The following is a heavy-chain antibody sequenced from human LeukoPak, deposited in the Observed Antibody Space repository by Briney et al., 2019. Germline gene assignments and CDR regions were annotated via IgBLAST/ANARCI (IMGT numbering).Heavy chain of an antibody. J-gene: IGHJ4*02. D-gene: IGHD3-22*01. CDR1: GYTFTNYA. V-gene: IGHV1-3*01. CDR2: INAANGNT. Sequence: ASVKVSCKASGYTFTNYAMHWVRQAPGRRLEWMGWINAANGNTKYSQKFQGRVTITRDTSANTAYMELSSLRSEGTAVYYCASAWTYYYDSSSYYFDYWGQGTLVTVSS. CDR3: ASAWTYYYDSSSYYFDY.